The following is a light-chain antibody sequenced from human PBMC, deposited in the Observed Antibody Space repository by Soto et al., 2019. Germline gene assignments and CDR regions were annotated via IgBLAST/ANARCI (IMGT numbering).Light chain of an antibody. V-gene: IGKV3-11*01. CDR2: DAS. CDR1: QSVSSY. Sequence: EIVLTQSPGTLSLSPGERATLSCRASQSVSSYLAWYQQKPGPAPRLLIYDASNRATGIPARFSGSGSGTDFTLTISSLEPEDFAVYYCQHRRNWPWTFGQGTKVEIK. J-gene: IGKJ1*01. CDR3: QHRRNWPWT.